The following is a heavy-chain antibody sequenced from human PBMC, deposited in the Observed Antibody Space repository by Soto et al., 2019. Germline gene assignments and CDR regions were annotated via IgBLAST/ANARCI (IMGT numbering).Heavy chain of an antibody. D-gene: IGHD6-13*01. CDR2: ISSSSSYI. Sequence: GGSLRLSCAASGFTFSSYSMNWVRQAPGKGLEWVSSISSSSSYIYYADSVKGRFTISRDNAKNSLYLQMNSLRAEDTAVYYCARGRLGAAAGRGAFDIWGQGTMVTVSS. J-gene: IGHJ3*02. CDR1: GFTFSSYS. V-gene: IGHV3-21*01. CDR3: ARGRLGAAAGRGAFDI.